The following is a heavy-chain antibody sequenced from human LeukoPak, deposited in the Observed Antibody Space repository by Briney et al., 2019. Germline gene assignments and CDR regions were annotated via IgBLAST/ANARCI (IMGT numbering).Heavy chain of an antibody. CDR1: GFTFSDYR. D-gene: IGHD6-13*01. J-gene: IGHJ4*02. Sequence: GGSLRLSCAASGFTFSDYRMHWVRQAPGKGLEYVSSISSEGKTTYYADSVKGRFTISRDNSKNTLYLQMSSLRPEDTAVYYCVKDRWVDHWGQGTLVTVSS. CDR3: VKDRWVDH. CDR2: ISSEGKTT. V-gene: IGHV3-64D*06.